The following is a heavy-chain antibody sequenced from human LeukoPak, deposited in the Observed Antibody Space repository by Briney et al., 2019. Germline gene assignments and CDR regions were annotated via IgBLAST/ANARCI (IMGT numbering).Heavy chain of an antibody. J-gene: IGHJ3*02. CDR3: ARENDSSGYYYRHAFDI. Sequence: SETLSLTCTVSGYSISSGYYWGWIRQPPGKGLEWIGSIYHSGSTYYNPSLKSRVTISVDTSKNQFSLKLSSVTAADTAVYYCARENDSSGYYYRHAFDIWGQGTMVTVSS. CDR1: GYSISSGYY. CDR2: IYHSGST. D-gene: IGHD3-22*01. V-gene: IGHV4-38-2*02.